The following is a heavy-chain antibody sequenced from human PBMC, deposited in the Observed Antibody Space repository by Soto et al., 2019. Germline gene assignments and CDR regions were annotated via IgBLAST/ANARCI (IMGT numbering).Heavy chain of an antibody. Sequence: QVQLVQSGAEVKKPGSSVRISCAASGATFNDYTFTWVRRAPGQGLEWMGRVIPLLDASNYAEKFQDRVTITADRCTSTIYMELSGLKSEDSAIYYCASGKSQMTQDRIGFYYYMDVWGKGTTVTVSS. V-gene: IGHV1-69*08. J-gene: IGHJ6*03. CDR1: GATFNDYT. D-gene: IGHD6-19*01. CDR3: ASGKSQMTQDRIGFYYYMDV. CDR2: VIPLLDAS.